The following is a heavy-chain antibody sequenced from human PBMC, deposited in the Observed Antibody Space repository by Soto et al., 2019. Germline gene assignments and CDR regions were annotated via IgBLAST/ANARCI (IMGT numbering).Heavy chain of an antibody. CDR2: INPNSGGT. D-gene: IGHD2-15*01. Sequence: GASVKVSCKASGYTFTCYYMHWVRQAPGQGLEWMGWINPNSGGTKYAQKFQGWVTMTRDTSISTAYMELSRLRSDDTAVYYCAREGCSGSSCYKYFDYWGQGTLVTVSS. V-gene: IGHV1-2*04. CDR3: AREGCSGSSCYKYFDY. CDR1: GYTFTCYY. J-gene: IGHJ4*02.